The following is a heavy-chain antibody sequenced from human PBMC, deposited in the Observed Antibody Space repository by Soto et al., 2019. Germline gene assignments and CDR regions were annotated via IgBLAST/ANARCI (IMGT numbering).Heavy chain of an antibody. V-gene: IGHV3-NL1*01. CDR3: AKTGTKPYYYYGMDV. Sequence: QVQLVESGGGVVQPGRSLRLSCAASGFTFSSYAMHWVRQAPGKGLEWVSVIYSGGSTYYADSVKGRFTISRDNSKNTLYLQMNSLRAEDTAVYYCAKTGTKPYYYYGMDVWGQGTTVTVSS. CDR1: GFTFSSYA. J-gene: IGHJ6*02. CDR2: IYSGGST. D-gene: IGHD1-1*01.